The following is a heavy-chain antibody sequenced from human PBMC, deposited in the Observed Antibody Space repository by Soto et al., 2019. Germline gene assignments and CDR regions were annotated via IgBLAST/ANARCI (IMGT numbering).Heavy chain of an antibody. CDR3: ARGKGLLLRFGELSLSQSHDY. CDR1: GYNFTSYY. D-gene: IGHD3-10*01. J-gene: IGHJ4*02. V-gene: IGHV1-46*03. Sequence: QVQLVQSGAEVKKPGASVKVSCKASGYNFTSYYMHWVRQAPGQGLEWMGIINPSGGSTSYAQKFQGRVTMTRDTSTSTAYMELSSLRSEDTAVYYCARGKGLLLRFGELSLSQSHDYWGQGTLVTVSS. CDR2: INPSGGST.